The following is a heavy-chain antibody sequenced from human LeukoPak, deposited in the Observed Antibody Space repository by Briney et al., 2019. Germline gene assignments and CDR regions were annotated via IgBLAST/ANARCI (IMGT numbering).Heavy chain of an antibody. CDR2: MSPNSGNT. CDR1: GYTFTSYD. J-gene: IGHJ4*02. D-gene: IGHD4-23*01. CDR3: ARVPSTVVTPFRY. V-gene: IGHV1-8*01. Sequence: GASVKVSCKASGYTFTSYDINWVRQATGQGLEWMGWMSPNSGNTGYAQKFQGRVTMTRDTSISTAYMELSRLRSDDTAVYYCARVPSTVVTPFRYWGQGTLVTVSS.